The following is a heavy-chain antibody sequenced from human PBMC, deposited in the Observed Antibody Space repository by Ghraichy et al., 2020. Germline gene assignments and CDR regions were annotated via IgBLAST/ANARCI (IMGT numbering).Heavy chain of an antibody. Sequence: GSLRLSCAASGFTFSSYAMSWVRQAPGKGLEWVSAISGSGGSTYYADSVKGRFTISRDNSKNTLYLQMNSLRAEDTAVYYCAKDPPAERDYYYGMDVWGQGTTVTVSS. CDR1: GFTFSSYA. V-gene: IGHV3-23*01. CDR3: AKDPPAERDYYYGMDV. CDR2: ISGSGGST. D-gene: IGHD5-24*01. J-gene: IGHJ6*02.